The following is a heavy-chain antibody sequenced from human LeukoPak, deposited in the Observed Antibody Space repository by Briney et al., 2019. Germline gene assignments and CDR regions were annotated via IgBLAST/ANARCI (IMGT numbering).Heavy chain of an antibody. J-gene: IGHJ6*02. Sequence: AGGSLRLSCAASGFTFSSYAMSWVRQAPGKGLEWVGRIKSKTDGGTTDYAAPVKGRFTISRDDSKNTLYLQMDSLKTEDTAVYYCITERSGAMDVWGQGTTVTVSS. CDR2: IKSKTDGGTT. CDR3: ITERSGAMDV. V-gene: IGHV3-15*01. CDR1: GFTFSSYA.